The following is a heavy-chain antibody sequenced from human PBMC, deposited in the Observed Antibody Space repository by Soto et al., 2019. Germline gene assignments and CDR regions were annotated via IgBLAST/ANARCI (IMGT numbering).Heavy chain of an antibody. CDR1: GGSLSSGNYF. D-gene: IGHD6-13*01. V-gene: IGHV4-31*03. J-gene: IGHJ5*02. CDR2: ISYSGST. CDR3: ARVSSSSWSNWFDP. Sequence: SETLSLTCTVSGGSLSSGNYFWNWIRQHPGKGLEWIGYISYSGSTYYNPSLKSRLSMSVDTSKNQFSLKLSSVTAADTAVYYCARVSSSSWSNWFDPWGQGTLVTVSS.